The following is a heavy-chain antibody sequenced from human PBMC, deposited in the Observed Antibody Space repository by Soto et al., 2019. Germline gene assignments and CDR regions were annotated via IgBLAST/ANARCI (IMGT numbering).Heavy chain of an antibody. CDR1: GFSLSTSGVG. V-gene: IGHV2-5*01. J-gene: IGHJ3*02. Sequence: QGTLKESGPTLVKPTQTLTLTCSFSGFSLSTSGVGVGWIRQSPGKAPEWLALIYWSGDEHYRPSLKSRLSIIKDTSKNHVVLIMSDMEPVDTSTYYCARGVATLPVFAFDIWGQGTMVTVSS. CDR2: IYWSGDE. CDR3: ARGVATLPVFAFDI. D-gene: IGHD6-6*01.